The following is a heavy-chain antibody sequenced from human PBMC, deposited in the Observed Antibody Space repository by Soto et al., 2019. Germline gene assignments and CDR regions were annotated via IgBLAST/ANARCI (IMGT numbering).Heavy chain of an antibody. Sequence: PRGSLRLSCAASGFTFSDYYMSWIRQAPGKGLEWVSYISSSSSYTNYADSVKGRFTISRDNAKNSLYLQMNSLRAEDTAVYYCARDRINQNWFDPWGQGTLVTVSS. CDR2: ISSSSSYT. CDR3: ARDRINQNWFDP. D-gene: IGHD2-15*01. J-gene: IGHJ5*02. V-gene: IGHV3-11*06. CDR1: GFTFSDYY.